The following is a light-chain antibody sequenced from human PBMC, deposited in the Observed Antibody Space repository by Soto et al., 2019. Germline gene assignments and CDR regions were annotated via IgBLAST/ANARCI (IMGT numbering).Light chain of an antibody. CDR3: QQYGSSPPYT. CDR2: GAS. Sequence: ELVLTQSPGTLSLSPGERATLSCRASQSVSRSYLAWYQQKPGQAPRLLIYGASSRATGIPDRFSGSGSGTDFTLTISGLEPEDFAVYYCQQYGSSPPYTFGQGTKLEIK. CDR1: QSVSRSY. V-gene: IGKV3-20*01. J-gene: IGKJ2*01.